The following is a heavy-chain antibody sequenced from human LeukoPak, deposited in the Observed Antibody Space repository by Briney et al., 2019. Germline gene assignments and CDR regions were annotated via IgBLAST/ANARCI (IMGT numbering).Heavy chain of an antibody. CDR1: GFTFSSYE. D-gene: IGHD6-19*01. Sequence: PGGSLRLSCAASGFTFSSYEMNWVRQAPGKGLEWVSYIGRSGSTRTYADSVKGRFTISRDNAQNSLYLEMNSLRAEDTAVYYCAREIVSAVAGNFDYWGQGTLVTVSS. CDR3: AREIVSAVAGNFDY. V-gene: IGHV3-48*03. J-gene: IGHJ4*02. CDR2: IGRSGSTR.